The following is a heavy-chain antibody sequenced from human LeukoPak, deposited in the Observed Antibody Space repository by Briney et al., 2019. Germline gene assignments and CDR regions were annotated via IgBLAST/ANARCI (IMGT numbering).Heavy chain of an antibody. V-gene: IGHV4-59*12. Sequence: SETLSLTCTVSGGSISSYYWSWIRQPPGKGLEWIGYIYYSGSTNYNPSLKSRVTISVDTSKNQFSLKLSSVTAADTAVYYCARHPVAGTAFDYWGQGTLVTVSS. J-gene: IGHJ4*02. CDR1: GGSISSYY. CDR2: IYYSGST. D-gene: IGHD6-19*01. CDR3: ARHPVAGTAFDY.